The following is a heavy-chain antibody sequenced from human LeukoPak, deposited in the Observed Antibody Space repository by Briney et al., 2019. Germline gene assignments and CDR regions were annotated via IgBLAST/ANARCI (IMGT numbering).Heavy chain of an antibody. Sequence: PSETLSLTCTVSGDSISSYYWSWIRQPPGKGLEWIGYIYYIGSTNYNPSLKSRVTISVDTSKNQFSLNLSSVTAADTAVYYCARRRGVYYDCTDYYYDAFDIWGQGTMVTVSS. D-gene: IGHD3-22*01. CDR1: GDSISSYY. V-gene: IGHV4-59*01. J-gene: IGHJ3*02. CDR3: ARRRGVYYDCTDYYYDAFDI. CDR2: IYYIGST.